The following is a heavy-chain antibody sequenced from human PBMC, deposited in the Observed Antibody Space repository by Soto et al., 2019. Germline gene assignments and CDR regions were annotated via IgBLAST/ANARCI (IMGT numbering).Heavy chain of an antibody. CDR1: GGSVSSGSYY. CDR2: IYYSGST. D-gene: IGHD3-3*01. CDR3: ARDLGGRITIFGVVNGYYGMDV. J-gene: IGHJ6*02. V-gene: IGHV4-61*01. Sequence: SETLSLTCTVSGGSVSSGSYYWSWIRQPPGKGLEWIGYIYYSGSTNYNPSLKSRVTISVDTSKNQFSLKLSSVTAADTAVYYCARDLGGRITIFGVVNGYYGMDVWGQGTTVTVSS.